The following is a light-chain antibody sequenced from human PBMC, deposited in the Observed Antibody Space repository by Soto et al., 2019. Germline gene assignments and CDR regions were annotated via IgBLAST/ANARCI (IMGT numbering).Light chain of an antibody. Sequence: IVLTQSPGTLSLSPGERATLSCRASQSVSSSYLAWYQQKPGQAPRLLIYGASSRATGIPDRFSGSGSGTAFTLTISRLEREDFAVYYCQQYGSSPGTFGQGTKVEIK. V-gene: IGKV3-20*01. J-gene: IGKJ1*01. CDR2: GAS. CDR3: QQYGSSPGT. CDR1: QSVSSSY.